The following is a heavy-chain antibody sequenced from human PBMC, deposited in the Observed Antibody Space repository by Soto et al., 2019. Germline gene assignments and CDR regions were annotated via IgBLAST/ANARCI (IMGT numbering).Heavy chain of an antibody. CDR2: ISYDGSNK. V-gene: IGHV3-30*18. CDR1: GFTFTSYG. CDR3: AKDLLTGGGFDY. Sequence: QVQLVESGGGVVQPGRSLRLSCAASGFTFTSYGMHWVRQAPGKGLEWVAVISYDGSNKYYADSVKGRFTISRDNSKNTLYLQMNSLRAEDTAVYYCAKDLLTGGGFDYWGQGTLVTVSS. J-gene: IGHJ4*02. D-gene: IGHD7-27*01.